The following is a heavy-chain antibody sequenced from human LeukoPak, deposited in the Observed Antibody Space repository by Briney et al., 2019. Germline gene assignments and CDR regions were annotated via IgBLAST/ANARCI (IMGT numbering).Heavy chain of an antibody. V-gene: IGHV3-21*01. CDR3: AELGITMIGGV. Sequence: GGSLRLSCAASGFSFSDYTMNWVRQAPGKALEWVSSITTSSTYIYYGHAVKGRFSISRDNAKNSLYLQMNGLRAEDTAVYYCAELGITMIGGVWGKGTTVTISS. D-gene: IGHD3-10*02. CDR2: ITTSSTYI. J-gene: IGHJ6*04. CDR1: GFSFSDYT.